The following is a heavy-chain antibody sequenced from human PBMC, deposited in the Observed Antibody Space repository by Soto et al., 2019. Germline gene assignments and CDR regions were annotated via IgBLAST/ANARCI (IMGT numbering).Heavy chain of an antibody. Sequence: PSETLSLTCAVPGGSISSGGYSWGWIRQASGKGLEWIAYIHHSGSTYYNPCLKSRVTISPDRSKNRFSLNLTYVTAADTARYYCARLANIFDFDNWGPGTLVTVSS. J-gene: IGHJ4*01. D-gene: IGHD2-21*01. CDR1: GGSISSGGYS. CDR3: ARLANIFDFDN. CDR2: IHHSGST. V-gene: IGHV4-30-2*01.